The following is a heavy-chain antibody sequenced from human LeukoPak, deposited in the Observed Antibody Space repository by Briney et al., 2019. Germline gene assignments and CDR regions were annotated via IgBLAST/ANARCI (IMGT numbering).Heavy chain of an antibody. J-gene: IGHJ4*02. CDR3: AKTASSSWGYFDY. D-gene: IGHD6-13*01. V-gene: IGHV3-30*02. CDR2: IRNDGTIK. CDR1: GFTFRTYG. Sequence: PGGSLRLSCAASGFTFRTYGMHWVRRAPGKGLEWVAFIRNDGTIKYYADSVKGRFTISRDNSKNTLYLQMNSLRAEDTAVYYCAKTASSSWGYFDYWGQGTLVTVSS.